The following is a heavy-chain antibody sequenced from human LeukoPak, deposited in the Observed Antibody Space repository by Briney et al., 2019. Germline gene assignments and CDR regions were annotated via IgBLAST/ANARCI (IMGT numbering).Heavy chain of an antibody. D-gene: IGHD2-2*01. CDR1: DGSITSYY. J-gene: IGHJ4*02. CDR3: ARERGGYCSSTSCYEFDY. Sequence: SETLSLTRTVSDGSITSYYWSWIRQPPGKGLEWIGNIYYSGSTSYNPSLKSRVTMSVDTSKNQFSLKPTSVTAADTAVYYCARERGGYCSSTSCYEFDYWGQGTLVTVSS. V-gene: IGHV4-59*12. CDR2: IYYSGST.